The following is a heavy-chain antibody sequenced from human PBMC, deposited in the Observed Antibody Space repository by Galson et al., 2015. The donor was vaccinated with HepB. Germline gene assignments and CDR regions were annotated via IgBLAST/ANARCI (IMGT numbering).Heavy chain of an antibody. CDR3: ARATVVIAFDY. D-gene: IGHD4-23*01. CDR2: INPSGGST. CDR1: GYTFTSYY. J-gene: IGHJ4*02. Sequence: SVKVSCKASGYTFTSYYMHWVRQAPGQGLEWMGIINPSGGSTSYTQKFQGRVTMTRDTSTSTVYMELSSLRSEDTAVYYCARATVVIAFDYWGQGTLVTVSS. V-gene: IGHV1-46*01.